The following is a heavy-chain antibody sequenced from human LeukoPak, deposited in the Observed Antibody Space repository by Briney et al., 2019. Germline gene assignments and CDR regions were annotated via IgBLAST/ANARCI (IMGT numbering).Heavy chain of an antibody. D-gene: IGHD4-17*01. CDR3: ATGSLYGDYSVEENVFDL. J-gene: IGHJ3*01. V-gene: IGHV5-51*01. Sequence: GESLKISCKASGYSFTKFWIGWVRLMSGKGLEWMGLTYPGDSDTRYSPSFQGQVTISADKSINTAYLQWSSLKTSDSAIYYCATGSLYGDYSVEENVFDLWGQGTVVTVSS. CDR1: GYSFTKFW. CDR2: TYPGDSDT.